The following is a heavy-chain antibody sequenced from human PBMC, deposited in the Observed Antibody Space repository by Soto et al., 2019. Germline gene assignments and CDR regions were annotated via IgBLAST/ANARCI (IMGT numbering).Heavy chain of an antibody. V-gene: IGHV3-30*03. J-gene: IGHJ6*02. Sequence: GGSLRLSCAASGFTFSSYGMHWVRQAPGKGLEWVAVISYDGSNKYYADSVKGRFTISRDNSKNTLYLQMNSLRAEDTAVYYCASTPWSMLRLNHYYYYGMDVWGQGTTVTVSS. CDR3: ASTPWSMLRLNHYYYYGMDV. D-gene: IGHD2-8*02. CDR1: GFTFSSYG. CDR2: ISYDGSNK.